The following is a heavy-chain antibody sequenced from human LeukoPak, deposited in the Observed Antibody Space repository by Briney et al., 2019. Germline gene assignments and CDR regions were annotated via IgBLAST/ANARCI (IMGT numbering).Heavy chain of an antibody. CDR3: ARRVSSTAVRPNIYQYMDV. CDR1: GDSISGCS. CDR2: IQTSGST. Sequence: PSETLSLTCTVSGDSISGCSWSWIRQSPEKGLEWIGLIQTSGSTKYKPSLKSRVTISVDTSKNQLSLKVSSVTAADTAVYYCARRVSSTAVRPNIYQYMDVWGKGTTVTVSS. J-gene: IGHJ6*03. D-gene: IGHD5-18*01. V-gene: IGHV4-4*09.